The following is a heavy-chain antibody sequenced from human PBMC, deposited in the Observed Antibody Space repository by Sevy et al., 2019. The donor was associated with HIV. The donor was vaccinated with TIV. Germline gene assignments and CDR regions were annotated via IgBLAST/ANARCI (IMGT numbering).Heavy chain of an antibody. CDR3: ARHLSKGELLWFGEPSYGMDV. Sequence: SETLSLTCTVSGGSISSYYWSWIRQPPGKGLEWIGYIYYRGSTNYNPSPKSRVPISVDTSKNQFSLKLGSVTAADTAVYYCARHLSKGELLWFGEPSYGMDVWGQGTTVTVSS. CDR2: IYYRGST. J-gene: IGHJ6*02. D-gene: IGHD3-10*01. V-gene: IGHV4-59*08. CDR1: GGSISSYY.